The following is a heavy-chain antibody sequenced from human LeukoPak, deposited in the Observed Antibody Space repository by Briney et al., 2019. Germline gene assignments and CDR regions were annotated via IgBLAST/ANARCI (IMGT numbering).Heavy chain of an antibody. V-gene: IGHV3-30*18. CDR3: AKQRGYFDD. CDR1: GFTFNNYG. Sequence: GRSLRLSCSTSGFTFNNYGMHWVRQAPGMGLEWVTVISYDGSNKYYADSVKGRFTISRDNSKNTLYLQMNSLRADDTAIYYCAKQRGYFDDWGQGTLITVSS. CDR2: ISYDGSNK. J-gene: IGHJ4*02.